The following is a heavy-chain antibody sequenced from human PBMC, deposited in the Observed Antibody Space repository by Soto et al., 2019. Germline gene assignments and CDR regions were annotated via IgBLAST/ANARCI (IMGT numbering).Heavy chain of an antibody. CDR3: AKVSDHYYYYYGMDV. CDR2: ISGSGGST. V-gene: IGHV3-23*01. Sequence: GGSLRLSCAASGFTFSSYAMSWVRQAPGKGLEWVSAISGSGGSTYYADSVKGRFTISRDNSKNTLYLQMNSLSAEDTAVYYCAKVSDHYYYYYGMDVWGQGTTVTVSS. CDR1: GFTFSSYA. J-gene: IGHJ6*02.